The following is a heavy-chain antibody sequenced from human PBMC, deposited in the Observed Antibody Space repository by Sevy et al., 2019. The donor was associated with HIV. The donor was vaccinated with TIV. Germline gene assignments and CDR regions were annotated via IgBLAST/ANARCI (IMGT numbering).Heavy chain of an antibody. V-gene: IGHV1-2*02. Sequence: ASVKVSCKASGYTFTGYYMHWVRQAPGQGLEWMGWINPNSGGTNQAQKFQGRVTLTRDTYISTAYMELSRLSSNDTAVYYGARDPYSSSWSPYYYYYMDVWGKGTTVTVSS. D-gene: IGHD6-13*01. CDR2: INPNSGGT. CDR1: GYTFTGYY. J-gene: IGHJ6*03. CDR3: ARDPYSSSWSPYYYYYMDV.